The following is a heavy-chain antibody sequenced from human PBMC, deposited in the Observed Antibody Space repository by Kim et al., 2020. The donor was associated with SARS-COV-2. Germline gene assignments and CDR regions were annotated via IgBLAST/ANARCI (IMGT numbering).Heavy chain of an antibody. V-gene: IGHV3-23*03. D-gene: IGHD3-16*01. CDR1: GFTFSSYA. J-gene: IGHJ4*02. CDR3: AKCAGGTNRYFFDS. CDR2: AYDGPSK. Sequence: GGSLRLSCAASGFTFSSYAMAWVRQAPGKGLEWVSFAYDGPSKYSADSVKGRFSVSRDESKNTLFLQMNSLRADDTAVYYCAKCAGGTNRYFFDSWGQGILFTVSS.